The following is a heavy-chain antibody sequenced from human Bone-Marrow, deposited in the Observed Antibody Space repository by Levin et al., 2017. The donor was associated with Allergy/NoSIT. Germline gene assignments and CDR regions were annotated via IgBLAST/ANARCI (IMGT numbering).Heavy chain of an antibody. J-gene: IGHJ5*02. D-gene: IGHD6-6*01. CDR2: VNPKSGGT. Sequence: ASVKVSCKTSGYTFSDFFMHWVRQAPGQGLQWLGWVNPKSGGTNSPDRFRDRVTMTTDPSISTAYMDLRSLTSGDSAVYYCARGRHVSASRVLWLDPWGQGTLVTVSS. CDR1: GYTFSDFF. V-gene: IGHV1-2*02. CDR3: ARGRHVSASRVLWLDP.